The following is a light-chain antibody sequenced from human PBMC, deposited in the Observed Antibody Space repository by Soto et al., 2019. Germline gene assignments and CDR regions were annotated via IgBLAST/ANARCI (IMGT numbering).Light chain of an antibody. Sequence: DIVMTQSPDSLAVSLGERATINCKSSQSVLYTSNNKNYLAWYQQKPGQPPRLLIYWASTRESGVPDRFSGRGSGTDFTLTIASLEAEDAAIYYCQRYYSSLTFGKGTKVDIK. CDR2: WAS. CDR3: QRYYSSLT. CDR1: QSVLYTSNNKNY. J-gene: IGKJ1*01. V-gene: IGKV4-1*01.